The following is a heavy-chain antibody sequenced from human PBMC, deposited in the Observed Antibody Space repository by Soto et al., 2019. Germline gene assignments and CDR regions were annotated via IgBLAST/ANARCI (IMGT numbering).Heavy chain of an antibody. V-gene: IGHV3-23*01. Sequence: EVQLLESGEGLVQPGGSLRLSCAASAFTFSSYAMNWVRQAPGKGLEWVSTITGSGETTYYGDSVKGRFTISRDNSKNTLYLQMDNLTADDTAIYYCAKSQIGAAHYGDYWGQGTLVTVSS. CDR1: AFTFSSYA. J-gene: IGHJ4*02. CDR3: AKSQIGAAHYGDY. D-gene: IGHD3-16*01. CDR2: ITGSGETT.